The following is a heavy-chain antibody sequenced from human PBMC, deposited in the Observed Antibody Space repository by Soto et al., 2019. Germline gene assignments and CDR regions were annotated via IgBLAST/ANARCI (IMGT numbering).Heavy chain of an antibody. D-gene: IGHD2-2*01. CDR2: IIPIFGTA. V-gene: IGHV1-69*13. Sequence: ASVKVSCKASGGTFSSYAISWVRQAPGQGLEWMGGIIPIFGTANYAQKFQGRVTITADESTSTAYMELRSLRSDDTAVYYCARDGDVVVVPAAMPSAGTSYYYGMDVWGQGTTVTVSS. CDR1: GGTFSSYA. J-gene: IGHJ6*02. CDR3: ARDGDVVVVPAAMPSAGTSYYYGMDV.